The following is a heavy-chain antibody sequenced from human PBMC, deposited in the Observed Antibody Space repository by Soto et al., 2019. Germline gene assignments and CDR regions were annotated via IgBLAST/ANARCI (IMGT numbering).Heavy chain of an antibody. CDR1: GYTFTSYG. D-gene: IGHD6-19*01. Sequence: GSSVKVSCKASGYTFTSYGISWVRQAPGQGLEWVGWISAYNGNTNYAQKLQGRVTMTTDTSTSTAYMELRSLRSDDTAVYYCGRGGAVAGLDTWFDPWGQGTLVTVSS. J-gene: IGHJ5*02. CDR3: GRGGAVAGLDTWFDP. CDR2: ISAYNGNT. V-gene: IGHV1-18*01.